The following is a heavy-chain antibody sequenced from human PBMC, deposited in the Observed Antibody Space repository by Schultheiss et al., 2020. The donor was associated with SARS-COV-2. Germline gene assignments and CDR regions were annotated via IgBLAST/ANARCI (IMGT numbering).Heavy chain of an antibody. V-gene: IGHV1-18*01. J-gene: IGHJ4*02. Sequence: ASVKVSCKASGYTFTSYGISWVRQAPGQGLEWMGWISAYNGNTNYAQKLQGRVTMTTDTSTSTAYIELRSLRSDDTAVYYCARAGATVVTVSADYWGQGTLVTVSS. CDR1: GYTFTSYG. D-gene: IGHD4-23*01. CDR2: ISAYNGNT. CDR3: ARAGATVVTVSADY.